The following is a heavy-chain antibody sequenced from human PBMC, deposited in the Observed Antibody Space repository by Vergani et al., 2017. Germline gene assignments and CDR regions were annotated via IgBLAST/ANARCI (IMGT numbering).Heavy chain of an antibody. D-gene: IGHD3-10*01. V-gene: IGHV4-30-4*08. CDR3: ARDLWVEEKTFDY. Sequence: VQLQESGPGLVKPSQTLSLTCTVSGGSISSGDYYWSWIRQPPGKGLEWIGYIYYSGSTYYNPSLKSRVTISVDTSKNQFTLKLSAVTAADTAVYYWARDLWVEEKTFDYWGQGTLVTVSS. CDR2: IYYSGST. J-gene: IGHJ4*02. CDR1: GGSISSGDYY.